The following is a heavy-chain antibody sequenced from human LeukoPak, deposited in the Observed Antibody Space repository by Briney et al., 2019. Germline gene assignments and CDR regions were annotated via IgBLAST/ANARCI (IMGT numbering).Heavy chain of an antibody. D-gene: IGHD3-3*01. V-gene: IGHV1-69*02. J-gene: IGHJ3*02. CDR2: IIPILGIA. Sequence: EASVKVSCKASGGTFSSYTISWVRQAPGQGLEWMGRIIPILGIANYAQKFQSRVTITADKSTSTAYMELSSLRSEDTAVYYCARFRDFWSGSKDAFDIWGQGTMVTVSS. CDR3: ARFRDFWSGSKDAFDI. CDR1: GGTFSSYT.